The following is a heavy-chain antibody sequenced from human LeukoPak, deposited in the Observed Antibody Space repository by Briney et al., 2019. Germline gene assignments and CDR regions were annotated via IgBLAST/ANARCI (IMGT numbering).Heavy chain of an antibody. V-gene: IGHV4-34*01. J-gene: IGHJ2*01. CDR3: ARSFYGYFDL. CDR2: INHSGST. CDR1: GGSFSGYY. D-gene: IGHD3-16*01. Sequence: PSETLSLTCAVYGGSFSGYYWSWIRQPPGKGLGWIGEINHSGSTNYNPSLKSRVTISVDTSKNQFSLKLSSVTAADTAVYYCARSFYGYFDLWGRGTLVTVSS.